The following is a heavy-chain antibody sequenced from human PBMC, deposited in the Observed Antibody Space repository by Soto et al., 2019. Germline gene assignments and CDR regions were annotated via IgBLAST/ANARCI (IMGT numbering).Heavy chain of an antibody. CDR1: GYTFTSYG. J-gene: IGHJ4*02. CDR3: ACGILTGYWCYFDY. V-gene: IGHV1-18*01. Sequence: GASVKVSCKASGYTFTSYGISWVRQAPGQGLEWMGWISAYNGNTNYAQKLQGRVTMTTDTPTSTAYMELRSLRSDDTAVYYCACGILTGYWCYFDYWGQGTLVTVSS. CDR2: ISAYNGNT. D-gene: IGHD3-9*01.